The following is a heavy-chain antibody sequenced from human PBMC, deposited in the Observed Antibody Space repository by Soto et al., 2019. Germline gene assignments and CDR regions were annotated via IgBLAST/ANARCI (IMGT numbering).Heavy chain of an antibody. D-gene: IGHD3-22*01. CDR3: ARESSSRSDYYDSSVGLNDNY. Sequence: PSETLSLTCTVSGGSISSSSYYWSWIRQPPGKGLEWIGYIYYSGSTNYNPSLKSRVTISVDTSKNQFSLKLSSVTAADTAVYYCARESSSRSDYYDSSVGLNDNYWGQGALVTVSS. CDR1: GGSISSSSYY. V-gene: IGHV4-61*01. J-gene: IGHJ4*02. CDR2: IYYSGST.